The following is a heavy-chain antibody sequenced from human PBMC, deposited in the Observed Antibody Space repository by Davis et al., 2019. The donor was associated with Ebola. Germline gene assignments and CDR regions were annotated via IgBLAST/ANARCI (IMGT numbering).Heavy chain of an antibody. J-gene: IGHJ5*02. Sequence: GGSLRLSCAASGFTFSSYEMNWVRQAPGKGLEWVAVISYDGSNKYYADSVKGRFTISRDNAKNSLYLQMNSLRAEDTAVYYCARGGRYCSGGTCLYNWFDPWGQGTLVTVSS. V-gene: IGHV3-30*03. CDR1: GFTFSSYE. CDR2: ISYDGSNK. D-gene: IGHD2-15*01. CDR3: ARGGRYCSGGTCLYNWFDP.